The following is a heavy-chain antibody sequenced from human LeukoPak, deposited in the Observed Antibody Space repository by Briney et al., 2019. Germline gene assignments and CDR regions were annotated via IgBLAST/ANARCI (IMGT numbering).Heavy chain of an antibody. Sequence: GESLKISCKGSGYSFTNYWIGWVRQMPGKGLAWMGIIYPGDSDTRYSPSFQGQVTISADKSISTAYLQWSSLKASDTAMYFCARLAGSYFAYNWFDPWGQGTLVTVSS. V-gene: IGHV5-51*01. CDR3: ARLAGSYFAYNWFDP. J-gene: IGHJ5*02. D-gene: IGHD1-26*01. CDR2: IYPGDSDT. CDR1: GYSFTNYW.